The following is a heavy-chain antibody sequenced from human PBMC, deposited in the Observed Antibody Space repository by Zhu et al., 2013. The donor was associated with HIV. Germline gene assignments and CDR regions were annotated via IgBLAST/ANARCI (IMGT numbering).Heavy chain of an antibody. CDR2: MNPNSGNT. CDR1: GGTFNTYG. Sequence: QVQLVQSGAEVKKPGSSVKVSCKASGGTFNTYGISWVRQAPGQGLEWMGWMNPNSGNTGYSQKFQGRVTITGNTSISTAYMELSSLTSEDTAVYYCARGSQIRDYVWGSYRYTGVDYWGQGSLVAVSS. V-gene: IGHV1-8*03. CDR3: ARGSQIRDYVWGSYRYTGVDY. D-gene: IGHD3-16*02. J-gene: IGHJ4*02.